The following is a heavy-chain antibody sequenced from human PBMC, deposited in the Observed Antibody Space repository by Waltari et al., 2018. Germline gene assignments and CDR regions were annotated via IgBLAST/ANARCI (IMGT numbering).Heavy chain of an antibody. CDR1: GFTFDDYA. J-gene: IGHJ6*02. D-gene: IGHD3-16*01. V-gene: IGHV3-9*01. Sequence: EVQLVESGGGLVQPGRSLRLSCAASGFTFDDYAMHWVRQAPGKGLEWVSGISWNSGSIGYADSVTGRFTISRDNAKNSLYLQMNSLRAEDTALYYCAKDWGAYYYYGMDVWGQGTTVTVSS. CDR3: AKDWGAYYYYGMDV. CDR2: ISWNSGSI.